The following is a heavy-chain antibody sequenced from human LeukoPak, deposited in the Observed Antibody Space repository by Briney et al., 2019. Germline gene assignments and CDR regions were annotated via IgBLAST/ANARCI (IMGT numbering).Heavy chain of an antibody. Sequence: WGSLRLSCAASAFTLSSAVMSWVRQAPGKGLEWVSDLSGSGGSTYYTDSVKGPFTISTDNSKNTLYLQLKRLRDEDTAVYYGAKGSIAVAGRDYFDYRGQGALVTVSS. CDR1: AFTLSSAV. D-gene: IGHD6-19*01. J-gene: IGHJ4*02. V-gene: IGHV3-23*01. CDR2: LSGSGGST. CDR3: AKGSIAVAGRDYFDY.